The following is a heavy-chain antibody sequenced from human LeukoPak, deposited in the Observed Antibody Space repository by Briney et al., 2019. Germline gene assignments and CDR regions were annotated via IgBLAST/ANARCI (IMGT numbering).Heavy chain of an antibody. V-gene: IGHV3-30*02. Sequence: GGSLRLSCAASGFTFSSYGMHWVRQAPGKGLEWVAYIRYDGSNKYYADSVKGRFTISRDNSKNTLYLQMNSLSAEDTAVYYCARESFAARWDWGQGTLVTVSS. D-gene: IGHD6-6*01. CDR2: IRYDGSNK. CDR1: GFTFSSYG. CDR3: ARESFAARWD. J-gene: IGHJ4*02.